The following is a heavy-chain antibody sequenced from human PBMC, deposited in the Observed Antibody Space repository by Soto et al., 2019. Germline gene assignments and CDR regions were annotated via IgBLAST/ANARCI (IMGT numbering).Heavy chain of an antibody. V-gene: IGHV5-51*01. CDR2: VYPADSDT. CDR1: VYSFTNYW. CDR3: ARPDSTGYYDY. Sequence: GEPLKISCKGSVYSFTNYWIAWVRQMPGKGLEWMAIVYPADSDTRYSPSFQGQVTISADKSISTAYLQWSSLQASDSAIYYCARPDSTGYYDYWGQGTPVTVSS. J-gene: IGHJ4*02. D-gene: IGHD6-19*01.